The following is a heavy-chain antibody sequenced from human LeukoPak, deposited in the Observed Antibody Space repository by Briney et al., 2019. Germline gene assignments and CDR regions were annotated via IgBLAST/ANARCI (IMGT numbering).Heavy chain of an antibody. CDR2: INPSGGST. V-gene: IGHV1-46*01. CDR1: GYTFTSYY. Sequence: ASVKVSCKASGYTFTSYYMHWVRQAPGQGLEWRGMINPSGGSTRYEKKFQGRVTMTRATSTSTVYMELSSLRSEDAAVYYCAREHIRYFDYWGQGTLVTVSS. CDR3: AREHIRYFDY. J-gene: IGHJ4*02.